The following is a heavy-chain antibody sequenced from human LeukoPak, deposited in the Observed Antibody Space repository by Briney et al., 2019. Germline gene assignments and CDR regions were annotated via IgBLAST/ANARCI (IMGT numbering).Heavy chain of an antibody. CDR1: GGSFSGYY. D-gene: IGHD6-13*01. J-gene: IGHJ5*02. Sequence: SETLSLTCAVYGGSFSGYYWSWIRQPPGKGLEWIGEINHSGSTNYNPSLKSRVTISVDTSKNQFSLKLSSVTAADTAVYYCARGSIATNPTGGWFDPWGQGALVTVSS. V-gene: IGHV4-34*01. CDR3: ARGSIATNPTGGWFDP. CDR2: INHSGST.